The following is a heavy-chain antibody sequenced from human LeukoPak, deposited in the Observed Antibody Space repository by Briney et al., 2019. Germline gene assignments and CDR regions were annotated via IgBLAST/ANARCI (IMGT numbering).Heavy chain of an antibody. V-gene: IGHV3-23*01. J-gene: IGHJ3*02. CDR1: GFSFSSYA. D-gene: IGHD1-7*01. CDR2: IGGGGSPT. Sequence: GGSLRRSCAASGFSFSSYAMNWVGLAPGRGLEWVSHIGGGGSPTFYSDSVRGRFTISRDNSKGTLYLQMNSLRVDDTAVYFCAKDSIGYNGIYDAFDIWGQGTLVTVSS. CDR3: AKDSIGYNGIYDAFDI.